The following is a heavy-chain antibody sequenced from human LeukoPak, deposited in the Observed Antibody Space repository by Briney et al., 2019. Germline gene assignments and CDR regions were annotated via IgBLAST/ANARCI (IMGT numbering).Heavy chain of an antibody. V-gene: IGHV4-30-4*08. CDR3: ASTNCSSASCYGANWFDP. CDR2: INYSGST. J-gene: IGHJ5*02. Sequence: SETLSLTCTVSGDSISGSSYYWSWIRQPPGKGLEWIGYINYSGSTFHYNPSLESRVTISVDTSKNQFSLRLSSVTAADTAVYYCASTNCSSASCYGANWFDPWGQGTLVTVSS. D-gene: IGHD2-2*01. CDR1: GDSISGSSYY.